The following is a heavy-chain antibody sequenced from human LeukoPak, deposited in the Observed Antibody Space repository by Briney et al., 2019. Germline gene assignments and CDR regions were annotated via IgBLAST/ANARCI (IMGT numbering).Heavy chain of an antibody. CDR1: GYIFTTYW. D-gene: IGHD3-10*01. CDR2: ISAYNGNT. V-gene: IGHV1-18*04. CDR3: ARESGSGSYYNAPNYYYGMDV. Sequence: GESLKISCKGSGYIFTTYWIGWVRQAPGQGLEWMGWISAYNGNTNYAQKLQGRVTMTTDTSTSTAYMELRSLRSDDTAVYYCARESGSGSYYNAPNYYYGMDVWGQGTTVTVSS. J-gene: IGHJ6*02.